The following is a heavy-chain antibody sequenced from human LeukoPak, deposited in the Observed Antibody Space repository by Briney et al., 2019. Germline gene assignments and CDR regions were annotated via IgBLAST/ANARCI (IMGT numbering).Heavy chain of an antibody. J-gene: IGHJ3*02. CDR1: GGSINGSY. CDR2: IYSNGIT. D-gene: IGHD2-21*02. CDR3: ARGAVYCGGDCLDI. V-gene: IGHV4-4*07. Sequence: SETLSLTCTVSGGSINGSYWNWMRQPAGKGLECIGLIYSNGITNYNPSLNSRVTMSVDTPTNQFSLKLSSVTAADTAVYFCARGAVYCGGDCLDIWGQGTMVTVSS.